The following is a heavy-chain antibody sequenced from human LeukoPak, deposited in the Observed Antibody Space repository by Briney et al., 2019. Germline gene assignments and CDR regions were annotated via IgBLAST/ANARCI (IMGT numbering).Heavy chain of an antibody. V-gene: IGHV3-9*01. D-gene: IGHD3-10*01. CDR3: AKDGSAYYYGSGKSDY. Sequence: GGSLRLSCAASGFTFDDYAMHWVRQAPGKGLEWVSGISWNSGSIGYADSVRGRFTISRDNAKNSLYLQMNSLRAEDTALYYCAKDGSAYYYGSGKSDYWGQGTLVTVSS. J-gene: IGHJ4*02. CDR1: GFTFDDYA. CDR2: ISWNSGSI.